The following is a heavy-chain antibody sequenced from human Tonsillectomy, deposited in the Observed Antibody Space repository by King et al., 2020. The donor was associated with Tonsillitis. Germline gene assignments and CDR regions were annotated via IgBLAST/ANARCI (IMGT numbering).Heavy chain of an antibody. CDR2: MFPIFGTA. J-gene: IGHJ4*02. D-gene: IGHD5-24*01. V-gene: IGHV1-69*01. CDR1: GVTFSSYA. CDR3: ARGRGVWLQLTGFDY. Sequence: VQLVQSGAEVKKPGSSVKVSCKASGVTFSSYAISWVRQAPGQGLEWMGGMFPIFGTANYAQKVQGRVTISADESTSTAYMELSSLRSEDTAVYYCARGRGVWLQLTGFDYWGQGTLVTVSS.